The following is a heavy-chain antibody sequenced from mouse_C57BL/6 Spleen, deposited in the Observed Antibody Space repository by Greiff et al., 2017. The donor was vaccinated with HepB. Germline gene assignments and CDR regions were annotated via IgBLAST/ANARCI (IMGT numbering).Heavy chain of an antibody. Sequence: QVQLQQPGAELVKPGASVKMSCKASGYTFTSYWMPWVKQRPGRGLEWIGKIDPDSGGTKYNEKFKSKATLTVDTTSSTAYMQLSSLTSEDSAVYYSTRSGVNYGSRSNIDYWGQGTTLTVSS. CDR3: TRSGVNYGSRSNIDY. J-gene: IGHJ2*01. CDR1: GYTFTSYW. D-gene: IGHD1-1*01. V-gene: IGHV1-72*01. CDR2: IDPDSGGT.